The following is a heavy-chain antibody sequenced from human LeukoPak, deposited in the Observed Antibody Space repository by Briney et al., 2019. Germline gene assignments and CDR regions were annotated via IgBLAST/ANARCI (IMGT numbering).Heavy chain of an antibody. D-gene: IGHD1-1*01. V-gene: IGHV4-34*01. Sequence: SETLSLTCAVHGGSLSGFYWSWIRQPPGKGLEWIGEINHSGTTNYNPSLKSRVTISVDTSKNQVSLDLASVTAADTAVYYCARASSFDKTARWNPAYFGPWGPGSLVTVAS. CDR3: ARASSFDKTARWNPAYFGP. J-gene: IGHJ5*02. CDR2: INHSGTT. CDR1: GGSLSGFY.